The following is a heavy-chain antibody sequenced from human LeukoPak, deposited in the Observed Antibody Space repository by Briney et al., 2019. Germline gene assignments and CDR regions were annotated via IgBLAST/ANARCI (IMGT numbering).Heavy chain of an antibody. CDR2: IYRGGET. V-gene: IGHV3-53*01. Sequence: PGGSLRLSCAASGFTVSTSYMSWARQAPGKGLEWVSIIYRGGETYYADSVKGRFTISRDNSKNTLHLQMSSLRAEDTAVYYCARALPGQLQFDYWGQGTLVTVSP. J-gene: IGHJ4*02. CDR1: GFTVSTSY. D-gene: IGHD6-13*01. CDR3: ARALPGQLQFDY.